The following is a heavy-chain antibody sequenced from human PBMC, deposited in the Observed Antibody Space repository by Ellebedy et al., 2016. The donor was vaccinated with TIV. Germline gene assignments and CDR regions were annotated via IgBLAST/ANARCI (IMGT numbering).Heavy chain of an antibody. CDR1: GGSISSDF. CDR3: ARIPAGSRGSALNWFDP. D-gene: IGHD3-10*01. Sequence: SETLSLTCTVSGGSISSDFWGRFRQPPGKGLEWIGYMSVSGLSNYNPSLRSRATISMDTSKNQFSLRLSSVTAADTAVYYCARIPAGSRGSALNWFDPWGQGTLVAVSS. CDR2: MSVSGLS. V-gene: IGHV4-59*12. J-gene: IGHJ5*02.